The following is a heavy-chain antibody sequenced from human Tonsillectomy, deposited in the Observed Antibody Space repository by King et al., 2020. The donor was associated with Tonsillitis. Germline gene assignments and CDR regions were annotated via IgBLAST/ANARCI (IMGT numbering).Heavy chain of an antibody. CDR3: ARQSYGSGSYYKDY. D-gene: IGHD3-10*01. V-gene: IGHV4-38-2*01. Sequence: QLQESGPGLVKPSETLSLTCAVSGYSISSGYYWGWIRQPPGKGLEWIATIYHSGSTYYNPSLKSRVTISVDTSKNQFSLKLSSVTAADTAGYYWARQSYGSGSYYKDYWGQGTLVTVSS. CDR1: GYSISSGYY. J-gene: IGHJ4*02. CDR2: IYHSGST.